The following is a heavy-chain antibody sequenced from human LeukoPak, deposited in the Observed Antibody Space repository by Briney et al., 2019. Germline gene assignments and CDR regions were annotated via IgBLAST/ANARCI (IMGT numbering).Heavy chain of an antibody. CDR1: GFTFSSYA. CDR3: TRGKDGGNPYYYDY. V-gene: IGHV3-48*03. J-gene: IGHJ4*02. Sequence: PGGSLRLSCAASGFTFSSYAMHWVRQAPGKGLEWVSYISSSGSTIYYADSVKGRFTISRDNAKNSLYLQMNSLRAEDTGVYYCTRGKDGGNPYYYDYWGQGTLVIVSS. D-gene: IGHD4-23*01. CDR2: ISSSGSTI.